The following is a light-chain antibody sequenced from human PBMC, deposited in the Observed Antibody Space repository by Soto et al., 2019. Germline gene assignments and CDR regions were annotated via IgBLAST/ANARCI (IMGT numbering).Light chain of an antibody. Sequence: QSVLTQPPSVSAASGQKVTISCSGSSSNIGNNYVSWYQHLPGTAPKLLIYDNNKRPSGIPDRFSGSKSGTSATLGITGLQTGDEADYYCGTWDSSLSAVVLGGGTKLTVL. V-gene: IGLV1-51*01. CDR1: SSNIGNNY. J-gene: IGLJ2*01. CDR3: GTWDSSLSAVV. CDR2: DNN.